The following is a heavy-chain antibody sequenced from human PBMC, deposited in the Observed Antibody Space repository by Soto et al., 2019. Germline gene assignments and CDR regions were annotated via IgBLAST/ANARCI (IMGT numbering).Heavy chain of an antibody. CDR2: ISSSSSTI. Sequence: EVQLVESGGGLVQPGGSLRLSCAASGFTFSSYSMNWVRQAPGKGLEWVSYISSSSSTIYYADSVKGRFTSSRDNAKNSLYLQMNSLRDEDTAVYYCARAGTIFGVGTFDYWGQGTLVTVSS. J-gene: IGHJ4*02. V-gene: IGHV3-48*02. D-gene: IGHD3-3*01. CDR3: ARAGTIFGVGTFDY. CDR1: GFTFSSYS.